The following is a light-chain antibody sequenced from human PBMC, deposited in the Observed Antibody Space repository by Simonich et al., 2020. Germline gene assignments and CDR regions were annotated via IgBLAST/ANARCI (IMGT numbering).Light chain of an antibody. CDR3: QQLNSYPPYT. CDR1: QGISSY. V-gene: IGKV1-9*01. CDR2: AAA. Sequence: IQLTQSPSFLSASVGDRVTIPCRASQGISSYLDWYQQKPGKAPKLLIYAAATLQSGFPSRFSGSGSGTEFTLTISSLQPEDFATYYCQQLNSYPPYTFGQGTKLEIK. J-gene: IGKJ2*01.